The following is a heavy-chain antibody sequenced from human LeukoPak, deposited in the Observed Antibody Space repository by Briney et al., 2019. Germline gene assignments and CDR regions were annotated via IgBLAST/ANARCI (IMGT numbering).Heavy chain of an antibody. Sequence: GGSLRLSCAASGFTFRSYDMNWVRQAPGKGLEWVSYISGSGTTIYYADSVKGRFTISRDNAKNSLYLQMSSLRAEDTAVYYCAKALATRHMDVWGQGTTVTVSS. CDR1: GFTFRSYD. V-gene: IGHV3-48*03. CDR2: ISGSGTTI. J-gene: IGHJ6*02. CDR3: AKALATRHMDV.